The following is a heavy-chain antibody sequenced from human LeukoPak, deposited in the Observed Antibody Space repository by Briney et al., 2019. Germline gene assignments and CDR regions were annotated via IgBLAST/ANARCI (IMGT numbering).Heavy chain of an antibody. Sequence: GGSLRLSCAASGFTFSIYNMIWVRQAPGKGLEWVSDISSNSNSIHYADSVKGRFTISRDNAKNSLYLQMNSLRAEDTAVYYCARFAIFGVVISDYWGQGTLVTVSS. D-gene: IGHD3-3*01. CDR1: GFTFSIYN. CDR2: ISSNSNSI. J-gene: IGHJ4*02. CDR3: ARFAIFGVVISDY. V-gene: IGHV3-48*04.